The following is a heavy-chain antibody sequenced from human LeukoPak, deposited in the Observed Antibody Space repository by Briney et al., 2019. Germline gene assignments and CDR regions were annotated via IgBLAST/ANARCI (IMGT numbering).Heavy chain of an antibody. Sequence: SETLSVTCAVYGGSFSGYYWSWIRQPPGKGLEWIGYIYYSGITNYNPSLKSRVTISVDTSKNQFSLKLSSVTAADTAVYYCARGSNSWYLADWGQGTLVTVSS. CDR3: ARGSNSWYLAD. D-gene: IGHD6-13*01. CDR2: IYYSGIT. J-gene: IGHJ4*02. CDR1: GGSFSGYY. V-gene: IGHV4-59*01.